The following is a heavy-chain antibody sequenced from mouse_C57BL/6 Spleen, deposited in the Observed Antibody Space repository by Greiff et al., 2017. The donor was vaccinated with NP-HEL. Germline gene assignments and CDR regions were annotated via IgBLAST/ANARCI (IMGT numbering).Heavy chain of an antibody. CDR2: IYPSDSET. CDR3: ARPYDGSSAWFAY. V-gene: IGHV1-61*01. Sequence: VQLQQPGAELVRPGSSVKLSCKASGYTFTSYWMDWVKQRPGQGLEWIGNIYPSDSETHYNQKFKDKATLTVDKSSSTAYMQLSSLTSDDSAVYYCARPYDGSSAWFAYWGQGTLVTVSA. D-gene: IGHD1-1*01. J-gene: IGHJ3*01. CDR1: GYTFTSYW.